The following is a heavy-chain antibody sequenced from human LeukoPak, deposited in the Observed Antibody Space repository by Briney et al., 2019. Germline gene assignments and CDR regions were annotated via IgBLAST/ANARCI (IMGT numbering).Heavy chain of an antibody. CDR2: ISSSGTTI. CDR3: ARDRVTMIRGVPNWFDP. Sequence: PGGSLRLSCAASGFTFSDYHMTWIRQAPGKGLEWVSYISSSGTTIYYADSVKGRFTISRDNAKNSLYLQMNSLRVEDTAVYYCARDRVTMIRGVPNWFDPRGQGTLVTVSS. J-gene: IGHJ5*02. V-gene: IGHV3-11*04. CDR1: GFTFSDYH. D-gene: IGHD3-10*01.